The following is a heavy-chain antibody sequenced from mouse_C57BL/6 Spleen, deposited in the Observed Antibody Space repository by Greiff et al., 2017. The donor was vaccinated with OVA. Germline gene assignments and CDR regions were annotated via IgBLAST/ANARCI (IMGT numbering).Heavy chain of an antibody. CDR3: ARPDGNYDKGAAWFAY. CDR2: ISSGGSYT. V-gene: IGHV5-6*01. D-gene: IGHD2-1*01. CDR1: GFTFSSYG. J-gene: IGHJ3*01. Sequence: DVQLVESGGDLVKPGGSLKLSCAASGFTFSSYGMSWVRQTPDKRLEWVATISSGGSYTYYPDSVKGRFTISRYNAKNTLYLQMSSLKSEDTAMYYCARPDGNYDKGAAWFAYWGQGTLVTVSA.